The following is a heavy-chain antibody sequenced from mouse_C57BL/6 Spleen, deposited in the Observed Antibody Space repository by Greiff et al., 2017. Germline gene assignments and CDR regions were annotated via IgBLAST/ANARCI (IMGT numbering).Heavy chain of an antibody. V-gene: IGHV5-4*01. CDR3: ARDDDYDVVDY. CDR1: GFTFSSYA. D-gene: IGHD2-4*01. Sequence: EVHLVESGGGLVKPGGSLKLSCAASGFTFSSYAMSWVRQTPEKRLAWVATISDGGSYTYYPDNVKGRFTISRDNAKNNLYLQMSHLKSEDTAMYYCARDDDYDVVDYWGQGTTLTVSS. J-gene: IGHJ2*01. CDR2: ISDGGSYT.